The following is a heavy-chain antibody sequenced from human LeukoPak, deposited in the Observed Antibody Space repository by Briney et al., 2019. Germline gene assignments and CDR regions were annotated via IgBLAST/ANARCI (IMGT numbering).Heavy chain of an antibody. Sequence: GGSLRLSCAASGFTFSSYAMRWVRQAPGKGLEWVSTISGSGGNTYYADSVKGRFTISGDNSKNTLYLQMNSLRAEDTAVYYCAKDRHYFDSSGYAWLGYWGQGTLVTVSS. CDR3: AKDRHYFDSSGYAWLGY. CDR2: ISGSGGNT. V-gene: IGHV3-23*01. J-gene: IGHJ4*02. CDR1: GFTFSSYA. D-gene: IGHD3-22*01.